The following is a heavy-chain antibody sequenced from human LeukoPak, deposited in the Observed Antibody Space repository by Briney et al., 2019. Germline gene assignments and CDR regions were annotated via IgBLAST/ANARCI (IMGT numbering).Heavy chain of an antibody. CDR2: IKQDGSEE. CDR1: GFTFSSYC. D-gene: IGHD5-12*01. J-gene: IGHJ4*02. CDR3: ASERTGKVARY. Sequence: GRSLRLSCAASGFTFSSYCMSWVRQAPGKGLEWMADIKQDGSEEYYVDSVKGRFTISRDNAKNSLYLQMNSLRAEDTAVYYCASERTGKVARYWGQGTLVTVSS. V-gene: IGHV3-7*05.